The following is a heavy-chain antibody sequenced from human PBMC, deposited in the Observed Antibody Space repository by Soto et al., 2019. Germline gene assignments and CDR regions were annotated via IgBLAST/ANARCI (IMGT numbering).Heavy chain of an antibody. D-gene: IGHD3-10*01. CDR3: ARRSRDRRSLHAY. CDR1: GGSISTYY. Sequence: PSETLSLTCSVSGGSISTYYWNWIRQPAGKGLQWIGRIYSSGSIKYNPSLKSRVTMSVDTSKNQFSLKLTSVTAAYTAVYYCARRSRDRRSLHAYW. CDR2: IYSSGSI. V-gene: IGHV4-4*07. J-gene: IGHJ4*01.